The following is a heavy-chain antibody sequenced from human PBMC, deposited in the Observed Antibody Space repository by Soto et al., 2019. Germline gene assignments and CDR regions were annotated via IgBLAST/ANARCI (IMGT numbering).Heavy chain of an antibody. V-gene: IGHV1-69*12. D-gene: IGHD2-15*01. Sequence: QVQLVQSGAEVKKPGSSVKVSCKASGGTFSSYAISWVRQAPGQGLEWMGGIIPIFGTANYAQKFQGRVTITADESTSRAYMERSSLRAEDTAVYYCARPWWLSWDYSYYGMDVWGQGTTVTVS. CDR3: ARPWWLSWDYSYYGMDV. CDR1: GGTFSSYA. J-gene: IGHJ6*02. CDR2: IIPIFGTA.